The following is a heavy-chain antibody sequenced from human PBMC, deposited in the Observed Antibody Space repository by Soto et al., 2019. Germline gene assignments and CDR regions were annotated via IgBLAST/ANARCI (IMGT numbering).Heavy chain of an antibody. J-gene: IGHJ6*02. V-gene: IGHV4-59*01. CDR3: ARTYDFWSGYPSSYYGMDV. Sequence: SETLSLTCTVSGGSISSYYWSWIRQPPGKGLEWIGYIYYSGSTNYNPSLKSRVTISVDTSKNQFSLKLSSVTAADTAVYYCARTYDFWSGYPSSYYGMDVWGQGTTVTVSS. D-gene: IGHD3-3*01. CDR2: IYYSGST. CDR1: GGSISSYY.